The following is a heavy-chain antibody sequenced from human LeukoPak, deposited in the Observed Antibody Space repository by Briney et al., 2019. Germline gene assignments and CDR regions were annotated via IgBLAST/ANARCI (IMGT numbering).Heavy chain of an antibody. V-gene: IGHV3-23*01. J-gene: IGHJ5*02. D-gene: IGHD1-26*01. CDR3: ARDVGGSYYSWFDP. Sequence: GGSLRLSCAASGFTFSSYAMSWVRQAPGKGLEWVSAISGSGGSTYYADSVKGRFTISRDNSKNTLYLQMNSLRAEDTAVYYCARDVGGSYYSWFDPWGQGTLVTVSS. CDR2: ISGSGGST. CDR1: GFTFSSYA.